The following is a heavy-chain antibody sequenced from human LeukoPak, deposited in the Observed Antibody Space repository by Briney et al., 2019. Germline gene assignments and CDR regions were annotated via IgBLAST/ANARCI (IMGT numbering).Heavy chain of an antibody. CDR3: ARERFGPNWFDP. CDR2: IYHSGST. V-gene: IGHV4-30-2*01. CDR1: GGSISSGGYS. D-gene: IGHD3-10*01. Sequence: SQTLSLTCAVSGGSISSGGYSWSWIRQPPGKGPEWIGYIYHSGSTYYNPSLKSRVTISVDRSKNQFSLKLSSVTAADTAVYYCARERFGPNWFDPWGQGTLVTVSS. J-gene: IGHJ5*02.